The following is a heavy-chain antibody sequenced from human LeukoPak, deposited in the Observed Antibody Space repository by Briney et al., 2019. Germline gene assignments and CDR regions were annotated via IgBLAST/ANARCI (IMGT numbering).Heavy chain of an antibody. V-gene: IGHV4-59*01. CDR1: GGSISSYY. CDR2: IFYTGST. CDR3: ARGTYNSSPPDL. J-gene: IGHJ3*01. D-gene: IGHD1-14*01. Sequence: PSETLSLTCTVSGGSISSYYWSWIRQPPGKGLEWIGYIFYTGSTKYNPSLKSRVTILVDTSRNQFSLKLSSVTAADTAVYSCARGTYNSSPPDLWGQGTMVTVSS.